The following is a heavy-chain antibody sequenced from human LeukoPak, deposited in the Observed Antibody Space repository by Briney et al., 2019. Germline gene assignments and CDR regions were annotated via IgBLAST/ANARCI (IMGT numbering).Heavy chain of an antibody. D-gene: IGHD6-19*01. CDR1: GFTFSSYA. J-gene: IGHJ4*02. CDR2: ISYDGSDK. V-gene: IGHV3-30-3*01. CDR3: ARDPDVAGTTNYFDY. Sequence: GGSLRLSCAASGFTFSSYAMHWVRQAPGKGLEWVAVISYDGSDKYYADSVKGRFTISRDNSKNTLYLQMNSLRAEDTAVYYCARDPDVAGTTNYFDYWGQGTLVTVSS.